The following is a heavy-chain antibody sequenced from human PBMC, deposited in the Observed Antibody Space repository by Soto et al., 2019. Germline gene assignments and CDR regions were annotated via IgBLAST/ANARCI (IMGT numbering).Heavy chain of an antibody. V-gene: IGHV5-51*01. Sequence: LGESLKISCKGSGYNFPTYWLGWVRQLPGKGLEWMGIIYPGDSDTIYSPSFQGQVTISADKSISTAYLQWDSLKVSDTATYYCATSGDYGGHSGYDTLDRWGQGSLVTVSS. CDR1: GYNFPTYW. J-gene: IGHJ5*02. CDR2: IYPGDSDT. D-gene: IGHD5-12*01. CDR3: ATSGDYGGHSGYDTLDR.